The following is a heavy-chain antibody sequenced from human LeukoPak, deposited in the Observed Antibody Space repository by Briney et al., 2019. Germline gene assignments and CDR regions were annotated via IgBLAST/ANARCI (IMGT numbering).Heavy chain of an antibody. CDR3: ARHLTIFGVVSETHDAFDI. J-gene: IGHJ3*02. Sequence: GSLRLSCAASGFTVSTNYMSWVRQPPGKGLEWIGSLYYSGSTYYDPSLKSRVTISVDTSKNQFSLKLSSVTAADTAVYYCARHLTIFGVVSETHDAFDIWGQGTMVTVSS. D-gene: IGHD3-3*01. CDR1: GFTVSTNY. CDR2: LYYSGST. V-gene: IGHV4-39*01.